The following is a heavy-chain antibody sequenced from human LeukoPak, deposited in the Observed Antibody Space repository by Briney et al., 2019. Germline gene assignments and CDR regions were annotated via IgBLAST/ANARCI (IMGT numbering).Heavy chain of an antibody. CDR2: INHSGST. V-gene: IGHV4-34*01. CDR1: GGSFSGYY. CDR3: ARMLAARPDDDR. Sequence: SETLSLTCAVYGGSFSGYYWSWIRQPPGKGLEWIGEINHSGSTNYNPSLKSRVTISVDTSKNQFSLKLSSVTAADTAVCYCARMLAARPDDDRWGQGTLVTVSS. J-gene: IGHJ5*02. D-gene: IGHD6-6*01.